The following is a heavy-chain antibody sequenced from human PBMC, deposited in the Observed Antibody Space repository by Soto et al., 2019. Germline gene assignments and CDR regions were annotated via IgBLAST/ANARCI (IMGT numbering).Heavy chain of an antibody. V-gene: IGHV4-31*01. CDR1: GGSIRSGGYY. D-gene: IGHD2-21*02. CDR3: ARVCSGDCRHGMDV. CDR2: IYYSGST. J-gene: IGHJ6*02. Sequence: QVQLQESGPGLVKPSQTLSLTCTVSGGSIRSGGYYWSWIRQHPGKGLEWIGYIYYSGSTYYNPSLTSPVSISVDPSNNQFSLKLSSVTAADTAVYYCARVCSGDCRHGMDVWGQGTTVPISS.